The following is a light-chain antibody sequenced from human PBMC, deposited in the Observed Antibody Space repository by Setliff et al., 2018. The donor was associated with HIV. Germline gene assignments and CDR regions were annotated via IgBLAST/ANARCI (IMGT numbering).Light chain of an antibody. J-gene: IGLJ1*01. CDR2: DVT. V-gene: IGLV2-14*03. Sequence: QSVLTPPDSVSGSPGPSITISCTGSSSDIGDYESVSWYQQHPGVVPKIMIYDVTKRPSGVSNRFSASKSGNTASLTISGLQADDEADYYCSSYTTTSTLRVFGAGTKVTVL. CDR1: SSDIGDYES. CDR3: SSYTTTSTLRV.